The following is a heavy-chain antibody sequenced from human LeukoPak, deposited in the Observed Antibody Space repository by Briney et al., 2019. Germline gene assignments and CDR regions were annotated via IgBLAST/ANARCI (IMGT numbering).Heavy chain of an antibody. V-gene: IGHV3-7*01. CDR2: IEPDGSGK. CDR3: VTSWVRQQRDF. J-gene: IGHJ4*02. Sequence: GGSLRLSCAACGFSFRDYWMSWVRQAPGKGLEWVADIEPDGSGKTYVDSVKGRFTISRDNAQRSLYLQMDTLTAEDTAVYYCVTSWVRQQRDFWGQGALVTVSS. D-gene: IGHD3-10*01. CDR1: GFSFRDYW.